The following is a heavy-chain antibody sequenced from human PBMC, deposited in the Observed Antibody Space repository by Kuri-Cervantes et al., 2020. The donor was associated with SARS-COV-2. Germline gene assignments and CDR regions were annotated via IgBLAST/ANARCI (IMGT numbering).Heavy chain of an antibody. CDR1: GDSISPYY. Sequence: SETLSLTCSVSGDSISPYYWTWIRQPPGKGLEWIGHIYYSGSVNCNPSLMSRLTISVDTSKNQFSLRLSSVTAADTAVYYCARDTGTYCSDISCYGYYYYYGMDVWGQGTTVTVSS. CDR2: IYYSGSV. V-gene: IGHV4-59*01. J-gene: IGHJ6*02. D-gene: IGHD2-2*01. CDR3: ARDTGTYCSDISCYGYYYYYGMDV.